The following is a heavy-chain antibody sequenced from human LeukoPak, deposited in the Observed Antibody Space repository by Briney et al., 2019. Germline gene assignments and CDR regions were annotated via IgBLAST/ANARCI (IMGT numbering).Heavy chain of an antibody. J-gene: IGHJ4*02. CDR2: IWYDGSNK. Sequence: SGGSLRLSCAASAXTFSDYSMNWVRQAPGKGLEWVAVIWYDGSNKYYADSVKGRFTISRDNSKNTLYLQMNSLRVEDTAVYYCARDGDSAVATRVFDYWGQGTLVTVSS. V-gene: IGHV3-33*08. CDR3: ARDGDSAVATRVFDY. D-gene: IGHD5-18*01. CDR1: AXTFSDYS.